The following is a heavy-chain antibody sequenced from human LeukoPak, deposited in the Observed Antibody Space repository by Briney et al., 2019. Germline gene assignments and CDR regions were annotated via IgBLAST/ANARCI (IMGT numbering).Heavy chain of an antibody. Sequence: ASVKVSCKASGYTFTGYHMHWVRQAPGQGLEWMGWINPNSGGTNYAQKFQGWVTMTRDTSITTAYMELSRLKSDDTAVYYCARDRHLPRGYFDYWGQGTLVTVSS. J-gene: IGHJ4*02. V-gene: IGHV1-2*04. CDR1: GYTFTGYH. CDR2: INPNSGGT. CDR3: ARDRHLPRGYFDY.